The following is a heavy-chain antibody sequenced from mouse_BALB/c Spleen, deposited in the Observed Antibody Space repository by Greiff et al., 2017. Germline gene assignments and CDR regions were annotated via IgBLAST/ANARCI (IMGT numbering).Heavy chain of an antibody. D-gene: IGHD2-4*01. CDR1: GYTFTSYW. CDR2: IDPSDSET. J-gene: IGHJ4*01. V-gene: IGHV1-69*02. Sequence: VQLQQPGAELVKPGAPVKLSCKASGYTFTSYWMNWVKQRPGRGLEWIGRIDPSDSETHYNQKFKDKATLTVDKSSSTAYIQLSSLTSEDSAVYYCARKSTMITTDGYYYAMDYWGQGTSVTVSS. CDR3: ARKSTMITTDGYYYAMDY.